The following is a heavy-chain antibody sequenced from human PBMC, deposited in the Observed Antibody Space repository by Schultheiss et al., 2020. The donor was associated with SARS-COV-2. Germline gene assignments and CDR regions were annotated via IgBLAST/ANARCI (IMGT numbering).Heavy chain of an antibody. V-gene: IGHV3-9*01. CDR2: ISWNSGSI. CDR3: AKDIGYGDYVYYYYGMDV. J-gene: IGHJ6*02. D-gene: IGHD4-17*01. Sequence: GGSLRLSCAASGFTFSSYGMHWVRQAPGKGLEWVSGISWNSGSIGYADSVKGRFTISRDNSKNSLYLQMNSLRTEDTALYYCAKDIGYGDYVYYYYGMDVWGQGTTVTVSS. CDR1: GFTFSSYG.